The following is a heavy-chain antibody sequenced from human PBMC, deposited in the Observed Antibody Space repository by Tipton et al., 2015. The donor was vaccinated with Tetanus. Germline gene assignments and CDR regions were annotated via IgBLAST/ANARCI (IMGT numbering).Heavy chain of an antibody. J-gene: IGHJ4*02. Sequence: TLSLTCTVSGYPIRSSSYYWGWLRQPPGKGLEWIGEINHSGSTNYNPSLNSRVTISEDTSKNQLSLKLSSVTAADTAVYYCARRQVGRGPFDYWGQGSRVTVSS. D-gene: IGHD3-10*01. CDR2: INHSGST. V-gene: IGHV4-39*07. CDR1: GYPIRSSSYY. CDR3: ARRQVGRGPFDY.